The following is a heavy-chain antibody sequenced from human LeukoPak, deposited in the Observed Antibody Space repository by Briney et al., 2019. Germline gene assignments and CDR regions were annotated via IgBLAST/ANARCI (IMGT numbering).Heavy chain of an antibody. Sequence: GGSLRLSCAASGFTFSDYWMSWVRQAPGKGLEWVANIKQDGSEKYYVDSVKGRFTISRDNAKNSLYLQMGSLRAGDTAVYYCARTTRGYSYGAAFDIWGQGTMVTVSS. CDR1: GFTFSDYW. J-gene: IGHJ3*02. V-gene: IGHV3-7*01. CDR3: ARTTRGYSYGAAFDI. CDR2: IKQDGSEK. D-gene: IGHD5-18*01.